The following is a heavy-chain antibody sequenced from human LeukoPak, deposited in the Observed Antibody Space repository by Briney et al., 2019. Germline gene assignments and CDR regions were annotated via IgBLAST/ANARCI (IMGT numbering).Heavy chain of an antibody. CDR1: GYTFTGYY. V-gene: IGHV1-2*02. Sequence: GASVKVSCKASGYTFTGYYMHWVRQAPGQGLEWMGWINPNIGGTNYAQKFQGRVTMTRDTSSSTAYMELSRLRFDDTVVYYCARGPRITIFGVVMANDAFDIWGQGTMVTVSS. CDR2: INPNIGGT. D-gene: IGHD3-3*01. CDR3: ARGPRITIFGVVMANDAFDI. J-gene: IGHJ3*02.